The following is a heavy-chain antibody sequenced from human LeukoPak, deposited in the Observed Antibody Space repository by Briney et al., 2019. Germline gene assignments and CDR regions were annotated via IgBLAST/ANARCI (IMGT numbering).Heavy chain of an antibody. CDR2: IKTSTGNP. V-gene: IGHV7-4-1*02. CDR3: ARDQDVMVRGDV. CDR1: GYIFTNYA. J-gene: IGHJ3*01. Sequence: AAVKVSCKASGYIFTNYAMNWVRQAPGQGLEWMGYIKTSTGNPTYAQGFTGRFVFSLDTSVSTAYLQINNLKTEDTAVYYCARDQDVMVRGDVWGQGTMVTVSS. D-gene: IGHD3-10*01.